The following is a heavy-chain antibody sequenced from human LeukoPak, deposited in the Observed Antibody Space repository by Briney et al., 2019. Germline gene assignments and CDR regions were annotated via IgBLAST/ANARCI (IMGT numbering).Heavy chain of an antibody. D-gene: IGHD1-26*01. CDR1: GFTFSNYA. V-gene: IGHV3-23*01. J-gene: IGHJ3*02. Sequence: GGSLRLSCAASGFTFSNYAMNWVRQAPGKGLEWVSGISGSGGSTYYADSVKGRFTISRDNAKNSLYLQMNSLRVEDTAVYYCARDHLREGATGASEIWGQGTMVTVSS. CDR2: ISGSGGST. CDR3: ARDHLREGATGASEI.